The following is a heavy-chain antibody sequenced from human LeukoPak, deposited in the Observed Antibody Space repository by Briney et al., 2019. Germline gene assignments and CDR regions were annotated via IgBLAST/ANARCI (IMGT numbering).Heavy chain of an antibody. D-gene: IGHD5-24*01. CDR3: ASPRYSYGVPTDY. CDR1: GFTFSSYW. Sequence: GGSLRLSCAASGFTFSSYWMHWVRQAPGKGLVWVSRINGDGSSTSYADSVKGRFTISRDNAKNTLYLQMNSLRAEDTAVYYCASPRYSYGVPTDYWGQGTLVTVSS. J-gene: IGHJ4*02. V-gene: IGHV3-74*01. CDR2: INGDGSST.